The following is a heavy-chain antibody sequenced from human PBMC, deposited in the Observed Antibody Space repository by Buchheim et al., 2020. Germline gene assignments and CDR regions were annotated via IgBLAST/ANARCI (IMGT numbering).Heavy chain of an antibody. CDR2: ISYDGSNK. J-gene: IGHJ4*02. CDR1: GFTFSSYA. D-gene: IGHD1-20*01. V-gene: IGHV3-30-3*01. CDR3: ARTPYAVTAFDY. Sequence: QVQLVESGGGVVQPGRSLRLSCAASGFTFSSYAMHWVRPAPGKGLEWVAVISYDGSNKYYADSVKGRFTISTDNSTNTLYLQMNSLRAEDTAVYYCARTPYAVTAFDYWGQGAL.